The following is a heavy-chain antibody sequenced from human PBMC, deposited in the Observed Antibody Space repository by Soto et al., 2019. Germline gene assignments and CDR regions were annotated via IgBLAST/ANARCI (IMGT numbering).Heavy chain of an antibody. CDR1: GGSFSGYY. CDR3: ASGYCSGGSCPLLVY. J-gene: IGHJ4*02. D-gene: IGHD2-15*01. CDR2: INHRGST. V-gene: IGHV4-34*01. Sequence: SETLSLTCAVYGGSFSGYYWSWIRQPPGKGLEWIGEINHRGSTNYNPSLKSRVTISVDTSKNQFSLKLSSVTAADTAVYYCASGYCSGGSCPLLVYWGQGTLVTVSS.